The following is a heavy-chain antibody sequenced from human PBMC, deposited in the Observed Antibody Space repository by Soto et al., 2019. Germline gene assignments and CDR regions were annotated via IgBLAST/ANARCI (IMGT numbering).Heavy chain of an antibody. CDR3: ARATYCTGGNCLLDD. CDR2: IYSGGST. Sequence: EVQLVESGGGLVQPGGSLRLSCAASEFTVTSNYMSWVRQAPGKGLEWVSVIYSGGSTYYADFVKGRFTISRDNSKNTVYLRMNSLRADDTAVYYCARATYCTGGNCLLDDWGQGTLVTVSS. V-gene: IGHV3-53*04. J-gene: IGHJ4*02. D-gene: IGHD2-15*01. CDR1: EFTVTSNY.